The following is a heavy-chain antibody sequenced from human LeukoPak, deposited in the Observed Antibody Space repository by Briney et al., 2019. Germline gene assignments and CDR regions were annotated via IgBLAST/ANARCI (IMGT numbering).Heavy chain of an antibody. CDR1: GFTFSNFA. CDR3: ARHQQNCFDP. CDR2: ISPTSGTT. J-gene: IGHJ5*02. V-gene: IGHV3-23*01. Sequence: GGSLRLSCTASGFTFSNFAMSWVRQAPGKGLDWVSAISPTSGTTFYADSVKARFTISRDNSKNTLYLQMNSLRAEDTAVYYCARHQQNCFDPWGQGTLVTVSS. D-gene: IGHD6-13*01.